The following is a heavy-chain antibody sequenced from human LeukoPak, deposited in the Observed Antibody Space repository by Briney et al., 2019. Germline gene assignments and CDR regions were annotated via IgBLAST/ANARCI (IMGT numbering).Heavy chain of an antibody. J-gene: IGHJ3*02. Sequence: PGRPLRLSCAASGFTFSSYGMHWVRQAPGKGLEWVAVISYDGSNKYYADSVKGRFTISRDNSKNTLYLQMNSLRAEDTAVYYCARDIPLITIFGVARIWGQGTMVTVSS. CDR3: ARDIPLITIFGVARI. V-gene: IGHV3-30*03. D-gene: IGHD3-3*01. CDR2: ISYDGSNK. CDR1: GFTFSSYG.